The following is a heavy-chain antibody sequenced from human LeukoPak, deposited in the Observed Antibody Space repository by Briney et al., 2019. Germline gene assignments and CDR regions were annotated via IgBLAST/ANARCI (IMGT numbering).Heavy chain of an antibody. Sequence: GGSLRLSCAASGFTFSSYEMNWVRQAPGKGLEWVSSISSSSSYIYYADSVKGRFTISRDNAKNSLYLQMNSLRAEDTAVYYCAELPAANLGHTWGQGTLVTVSS. CDR3: AELPAANLGHT. V-gene: IGHV3-21*01. CDR1: GFTFSSYE. D-gene: IGHD2-2*01. CDR2: ISSSSSYI. J-gene: IGHJ5*02.